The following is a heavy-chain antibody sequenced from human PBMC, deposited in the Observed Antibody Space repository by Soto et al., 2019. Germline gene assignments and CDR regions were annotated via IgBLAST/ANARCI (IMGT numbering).Heavy chain of an antibody. CDR3: ARVYYYDSSGSDAFDI. V-gene: IGHV1-18*01. CDR1: GYTFTSYG. CDR2: ISAYNGNT. Sequence: QVQLVQSGAEVKKPGASVKVSCKASGYTFTSYGISWVRQAPGQGLEWMGWISAYNGNTNYAQKLRGRVTMTTDTSTSTAYMELRSLRSDDTAVYYCARVYYYDSSGSDAFDIWGQGTMVTVSS. J-gene: IGHJ3*02. D-gene: IGHD3-22*01.